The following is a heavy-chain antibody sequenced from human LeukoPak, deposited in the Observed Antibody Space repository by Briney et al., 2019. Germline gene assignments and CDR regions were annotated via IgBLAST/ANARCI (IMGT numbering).Heavy chain of an antibody. CDR3: PTGPGYRGYDYYFDH. V-gene: IGHV3-15*01. CDR2: IKSKSDGGTT. Sequence: GGSLRLSCAASGFTFSNAWRSRVRQAPGKGLEWVGGIKSKSDGGTTDYAATVKGRFTISRDDSKNPLYLQMNSLNPEHTAVYYCPTGPGYRGYDYYFDHWGQGTLVTVSS. D-gene: IGHD5-12*01. CDR1: GFTFSNAW. J-gene: IGHJ4*02.